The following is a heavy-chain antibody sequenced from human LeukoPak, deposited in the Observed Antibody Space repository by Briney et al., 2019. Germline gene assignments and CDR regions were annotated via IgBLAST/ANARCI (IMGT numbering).Heavy chain of an antibody. CDR3: ARVFRGAVTSNWFDP. Sequence: PSETLSLTCTVSGGSINVYYWTWIRQPPGKGLEWIGYISDSGSTNYNPSLKSRVTMSVDSSNTEFSLRLNSVTAADTAVYYCARVFRGAVTSNWFDPWGQGTLVTVSS. V-gene: IGHV4-59*01. CDR2: ISDSGST. J-gene: IGHJ5*02. D-gene: IGHD4-17*01. CDR1: GGSINVYY.